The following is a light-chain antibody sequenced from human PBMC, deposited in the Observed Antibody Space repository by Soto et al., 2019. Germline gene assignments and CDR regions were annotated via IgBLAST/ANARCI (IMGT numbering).Light chain of an antibody. CDR1: QSISSY. CDR2: AAS. CDR3: QQRYSTPGYT. J-gene: IGKJ2*01. Sequence: DIQMTQSPSSLSASVGDRVTITCRASQSISSYLNWYQQKTGKARKLLIDAASSLQSGVAPRFRGSGSEQDVSLTISSLQPEDCAPYYCQQRYSTPGYTFGQGTKREIK. V-gene: IGKV1-39*01.